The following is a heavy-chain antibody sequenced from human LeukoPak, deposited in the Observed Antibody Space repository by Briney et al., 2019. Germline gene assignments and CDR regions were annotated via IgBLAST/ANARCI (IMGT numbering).Heavy chain of an antibody. CDR2: IGASGDT. CDR1: GLTFSSYD. CDR3: AKDRYCGRTSCSGGLDS. J-gene: IGHJ4*02. V-gene: IGHV3-13*01. Sequence: GGSLRLSCAASGLTFSSYDMHWVRQAPGKGLEWVSSIGASGDTYYTKFVKGRFTISRDNAESSLYLQMDSLRPEDTALYYCAKDRYCGRTSCSGGLDSWGRGTLVTVSS. D-gene: IGHD2-2*01.